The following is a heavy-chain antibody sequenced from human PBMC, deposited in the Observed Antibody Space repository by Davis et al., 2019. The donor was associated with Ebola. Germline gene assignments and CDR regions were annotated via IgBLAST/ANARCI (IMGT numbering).Heavy chain of an antibody. V-gene: IGHV4-34*01. CDR2: INHSGST. CDR1: GGSISSYY. CDR3: ARGLAYCSSTSCFSGKRPYYYYMDV. Sequence: PSETLSLTCTVSGGSISSYYWSWIRQPPGKGLEWIGEINHSGSTNYNPSLKSRVTISVDTSKNQFSLKLSSVTAADTAVYYCARGLAYCSSTSCFSGKRPYYYYMDVWGKGTTVTVSS. D-gene: IGHD2-2*01. J-gene: IGHJ6*03.